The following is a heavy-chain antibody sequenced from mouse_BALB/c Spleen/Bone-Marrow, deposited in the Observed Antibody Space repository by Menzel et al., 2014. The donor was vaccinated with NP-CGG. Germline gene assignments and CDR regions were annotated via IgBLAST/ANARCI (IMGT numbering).Heavy chain of an antibody. CDR2: IFPGDGDT. V-gene: IGHV1-87*01. J-gene: IGHJ2*01. Sequence: VQLQQSGAELARPGASVKLSCKASGCIFTSYWMQWVKQRPGQGLDWIGAIFPGDGDTRYTQKFKGKATLTADKSSSTAFMQLSSLASEDSAVYYCAREGGYWGQGTTLRVSS. CDR3: AREGGY. CDR1: GCIFTSYW.